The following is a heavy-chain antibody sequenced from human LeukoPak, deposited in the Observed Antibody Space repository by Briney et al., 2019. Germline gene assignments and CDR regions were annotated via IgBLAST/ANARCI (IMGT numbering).Heavy chain of an antibody. CDR1: GFSISSGHY. CDR3: SRDQSISAVAV. Sequence: PSETLSLTCTVSGFSISSGHYWGWTRQPPGKGLEWIASISHSGTTFYNPSLKSRVTLSVDTSKNQSSLTVTSATAADTAVYYSSRDQSISAVAVWGQGTLVTVSS. CDR2: ISHSGTT. D-gene: IGHD6-13*01. J-gene: IGHJ4*02. V-gene: IGHV4-38-2*02.